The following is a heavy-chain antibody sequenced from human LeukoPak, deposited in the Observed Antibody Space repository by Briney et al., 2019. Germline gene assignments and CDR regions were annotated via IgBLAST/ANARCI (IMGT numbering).Heavy chain of an antibody. CDR3: ARGSPGPDY. V-gene: IGHV4-59*01. Sequence: PSETLSLTCTVSDDSITMYYWTWIRQPPGKGLEWIGYIYYSGSTNYNPSLKSRVTISVDTSKNQFSLKLSSVTAADTAVYYCARGSPGPDYWGQGTLVTVSS. CDR1: DDSITMYY. J-gene: IGHJ4*02. CDR2: IYYSGST. D-gene: IGHD3-10*01.